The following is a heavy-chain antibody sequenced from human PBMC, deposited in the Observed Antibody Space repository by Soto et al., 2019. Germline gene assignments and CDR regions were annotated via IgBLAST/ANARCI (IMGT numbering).Heavy chain of an antibody. CDR3: ARDRRGVWQQLVNYYYYGMDV. D-gene: IGHD6-13*01. Sequence: GASVKVSCKASGYTFTGYYMHWVRQAPGQGLEWMGWINPNSGGTNYAQKFQGRVTMTRDTSISTAYMELGRLRSDDTAVYYCARDRRGVWQQLVNYYYYGMDVWGQGTTVTVSS. V-gene: IGHV1-2*02. CDR1: GYTFTGYY. J-gene: IGHJ6*02. CDR2: INPNSGGT.